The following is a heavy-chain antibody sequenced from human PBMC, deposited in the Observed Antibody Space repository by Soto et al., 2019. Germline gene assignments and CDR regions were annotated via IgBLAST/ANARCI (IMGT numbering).Heavy chain of an antibody. J-gene: IGHJ4*02. V-gene: IGHV3-74*01. CDR3: AREGTVTTGGLDY. Sequence: EVQLVESGGGLVQPGGSLRLSCAASGFTFSSYWMHWVHQAPGKGLVWVSRINSDGSSTSYADSVKGRFTISRDNAKNTLYLQMNSLRAEDTAVYYCAREGTVTTGGLDYWGQGTLVTVSS. CDR2: INSDGSST. CDR1: GFTFSSYW. D-gene: IGHD4-17*01.